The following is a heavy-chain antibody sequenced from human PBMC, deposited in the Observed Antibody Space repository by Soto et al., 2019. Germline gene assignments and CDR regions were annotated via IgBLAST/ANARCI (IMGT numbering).Heavy chain of an antibody. J-gene: IGHJ6*02. V-gene: IGHV1-69*01. CDR3: ASGSGEDWDMGREGYYYYGMDV. CDR2: IIPIFGTA. CDR1: VGRFSSYV. Sequence: GVSVKVSCKASVGRFSSYVVSWVRRANGQGLEWMGGIIPIFGTANYAQKFQGRVTITADESTSTAYMELSSLRSEDTAVYYCASGSGEDWDMGREGYYYYGMDVWGQGTTVTGSS. D-gene: IGHD7-27*01.